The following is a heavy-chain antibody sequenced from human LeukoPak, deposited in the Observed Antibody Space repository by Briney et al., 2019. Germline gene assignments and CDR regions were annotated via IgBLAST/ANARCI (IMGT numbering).Heavy chain of an antibody. D-gene: IGHD6-6*01. J-gene: IGHJ4*02. Sequence: PGGSLRLSCAASGFTFSSYAMSWVRQAPGKGLEWVSAISGSGGSTYYADSVKGRFTISRDNSKNTLYLQMNSLRAEDTAVYYCAKALSTLSSSSSASGPSWGQGTLVTVSS. V-gene: IGHV3-23*01. CDR1: GFTFSSYA. CDR3: AKALSTLSSSSSASGPS. CDR2: ISGSGGST.